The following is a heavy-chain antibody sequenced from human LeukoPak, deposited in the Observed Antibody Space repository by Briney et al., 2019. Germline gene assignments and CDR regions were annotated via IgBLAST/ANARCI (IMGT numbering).Heavy chain of an antibody. D-gene: IGHD2/OR15-2a*01. CDR1: GGSILSGNYY. Sequence: PSETLSLTCTVSGGSILSGNYYWNWIRQHPGKGLEWIGYIYYSGSTQYSGSTQYNPSLKSRVTISVDTSNNQFSLKLTSVTAADTAVYFCAVLQSHRPLDYWGQGTLVTVSS. CDR3: AVLQSHRPLDY. V-gene: IGHV4-61*01. J-gene: IGHJ4*02. CDR2: IYYSGSTQYSGST.